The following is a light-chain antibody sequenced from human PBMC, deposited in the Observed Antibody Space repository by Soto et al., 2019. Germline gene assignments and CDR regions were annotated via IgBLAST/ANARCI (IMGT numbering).Light chain of an antibody. Sequence: QSVLTQPPSASGTPGLRVTISCSGSNSNIGRNTVNWYQQLPGTAPKLLIYRNNQRPSGVPDRFSGSKSGTSASLAISGLQSDDESDYYCASWDDGLTGYVFGTGTKVNVL. CDR2: RNN. CDR3: ASWDDGLTGYV. V-gene: IGLV1-44*01. J-gene: IGLJ1*01. CDR1: NSNIGRNT.